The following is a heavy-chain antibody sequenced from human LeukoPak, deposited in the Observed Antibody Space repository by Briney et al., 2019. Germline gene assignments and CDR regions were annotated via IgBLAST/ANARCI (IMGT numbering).Heavy chain of an antibody. Sequence: PGGSLRLSCVASGFTFNNYAMHWVRQAPGKGLEWVSTINGNGAATYYADSFKGRFLISRDDSKNTLYLQMNSLRAEDTAVYYCARRLPGIAAAGSDYWGQGTLVTVSS. J-gene: IGHJ4*02. CDR2: INGNGAAT. D-gene: IGHD6-13*01. V-gene: IGHV3-23*01. CDR3: ARRLPGIAAAGSDY. CDR1: GFTFNNYA.